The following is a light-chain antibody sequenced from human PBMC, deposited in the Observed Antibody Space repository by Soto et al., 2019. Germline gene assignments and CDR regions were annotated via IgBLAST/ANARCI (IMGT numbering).Light chain of an antibody. Sequence: QTVVTQPPSASASLGASVTLTCTLSSGYSNYKVDLYQQRPGKGPRFVMRVGTGGIVGSKGDGIPDRFSVLGSGLNRYLTIKNIHEDDESDYHCEADHCSGSTSVLVFGGGTNVTVL. V-gene: IGLV9-49*01. CDR2: VGTGGIVG. CDR3: EADHCSGSTSVLV. CDR1: SGYSNYK. J-gene: IGLJ2*01.